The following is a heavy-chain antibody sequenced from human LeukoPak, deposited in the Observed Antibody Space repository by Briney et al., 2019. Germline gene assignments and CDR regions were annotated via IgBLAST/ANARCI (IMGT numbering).Heavy chain of an antibody. Sequence: ASVKVSCKASGYTFTSYGLNWVRQAPGQGLEWMGWISPYNGNTNYAQKLQGRVTMTTDTSTSTAYMELRSLRSDDTAVYYCAREGGAYYYMDVWGKGTTVTVSS. J-gene: IGHJ6*03. D-gene: IGHD1-26*01. CDR2: ISPYNGNT. CDR3: AREGGAYYYMDV. V-gene: IGHV1-18*01. CDR1: GYTFTSYG.